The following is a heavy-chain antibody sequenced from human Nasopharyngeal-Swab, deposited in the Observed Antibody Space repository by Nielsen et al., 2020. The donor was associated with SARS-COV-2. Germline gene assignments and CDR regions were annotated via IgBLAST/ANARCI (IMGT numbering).Heavy chain of an antibody. V-gene: IGHV4-39*02. J-gene: IGHJ4*02. Sequence: PGKGLEWIGSIYYSGSTYYNPSLKSRVTISVDTSKNQFPLKLSSVTAADTAVYYCARDTGGPFDYWGQGTLVTVSS. CDR3: ARDTGGPFDY. CDR2: IYYSGST. D-gene: IGHD3-16*01.